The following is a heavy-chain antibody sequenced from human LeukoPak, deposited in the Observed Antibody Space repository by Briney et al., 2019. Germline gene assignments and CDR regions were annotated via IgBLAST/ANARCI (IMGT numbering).Heavy chain of an antibody. Sequence: SETLSLTCTVSGGSISSYYWSWIRQPPGKGLEWIGFIHYTGTTNYNPSLKSRVSISVDTSKNQFSLKLSSVTAADSAVYYCARGGASSRPFHYWGQGTLVAVSS. J-gene: IGHJ4*02. V-gene: IGHV4-59*01. CDR2: IHYTGTT. CDR3: ARGGASSRPFHY. D-gene: IGHD3-10*01. CDR1: GGSISSYY.